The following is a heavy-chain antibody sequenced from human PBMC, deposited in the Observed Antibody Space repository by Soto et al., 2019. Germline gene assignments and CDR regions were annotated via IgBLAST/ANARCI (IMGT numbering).Heavy chain of an antibody. CDR3: ARHDYGGLQGYYYYYMDV. CDR1: GGSISSSSYY. Sequence: SETLSLTCTVSGGSISSSSYYWGWIRQPPGKGLEWIGSIYYSGSTYYNPSLKSRVTISVDTSKNQFSLKLSSVTAADTAVYYCARHDYGGLQGYYYYYMDVWGKGTTVTVSS. CDR2: IYYSGST. D-gene: IGHD4-17*01. J-gene: IGHJ6*03. V-gene: IGHV4-39*01.